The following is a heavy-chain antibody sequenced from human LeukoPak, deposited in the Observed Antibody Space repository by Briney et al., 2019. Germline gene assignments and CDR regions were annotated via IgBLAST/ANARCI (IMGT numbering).Heavy chain of an antibody. Sequence: SSETLSLTCTVSAGSISSSSYYWGWIRQPPGKGLEWIGSISYSGSTSYNPSLKSRVTISVDTSRNQFSLKLSSVTAADTAVYYCAIPTEGSYFNYAFDIRGQGTVVTVSS. CDR3: AIPTEGSYFNYAFDI. D-gene: IGHD1-26*01. V-gene: IGHV4-39*01. CDR1: AGSISSSSYY. J-gene: IGHJ3*02. CDR2: ISYSGST.